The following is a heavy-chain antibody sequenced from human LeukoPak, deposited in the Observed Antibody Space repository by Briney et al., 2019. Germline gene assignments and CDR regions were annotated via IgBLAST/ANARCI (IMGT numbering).Heavy chain of an antibody. J-gene: IGHJ4*02. CDR2: IYSGGST. CDR3: ARARYDTSGYPHFDY. V-gene: IGHV3-66*01. D-gene: IGHD3-22*01. Sequence: GGSLRLSCAASGFTFSGIYMSWVRQAPGKGLEWVSVIYSGGSTYYPDSVKGRFTISRDNSKNTVYLQMNALRAEDTAVYYCARARYDTSGYPHFDYWGQGTLVTVSS. CDR1: GFTFSGIY.